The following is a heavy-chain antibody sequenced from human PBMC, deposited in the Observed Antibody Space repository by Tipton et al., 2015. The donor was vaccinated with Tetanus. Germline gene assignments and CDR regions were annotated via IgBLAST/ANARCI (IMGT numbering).Heavy chain of an antibody. CDR3: ARQADNWFDP. CDR1: GAAISSSGYY. V-gene: IGHV4-39*01. Sequence: TLSLTCNVSGAAISSSGYYWGWFRQPPGKGLEWTGDIYYTGNTNYNPSLRSRVTISLDTPKNQFSLKMTSVTAADTAVYYYARQADNWFDPWGQGTLVAVSS. J-gene: IGHJ5*02. CDR2: IYYTGNT.